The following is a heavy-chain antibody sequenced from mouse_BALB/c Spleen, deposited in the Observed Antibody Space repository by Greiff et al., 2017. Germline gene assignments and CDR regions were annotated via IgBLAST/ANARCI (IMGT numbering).Heavy chain of an antibody. J-gene: IGHJ2*01. CDR1: GFSLTGYG. CDR2: IWGDGST. V-gene: IGHV2-6-7*01. Sequence: QVQLKESGPGLVAPSQSLSITCTVSGFSLTGYGVNWVRQPPGKGLEWLGMIWGDGSTDYNSALKSRLSISKDNSKSQVFLKMNSLQTDDTAMYYCARGGWLLPFDYWGQGTTLTVSS. CDR3: ARGGWLLPFDY. D-gene: IGHD2-3*01.